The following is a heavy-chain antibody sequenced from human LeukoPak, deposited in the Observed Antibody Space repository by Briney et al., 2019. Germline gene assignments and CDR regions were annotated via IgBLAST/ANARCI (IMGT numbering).Heavy chain of an antibody. Sequence: ASVTVSCKASGYTFTCYYMHWVRQAPGQGLEWMGWINPNSGGTNYAQKFQGRVTMTRDTSISTAYMELSRLRSDDTAVYYCARVVRGVISGWFDPWGQGTLVTVSS. CDR3: ARVVRGVISGWFDP. D-gene: IGHD3-10*01. J-gene: IGHJ5*02. CDR1: GYTFTCYY. CDR2: INPNSGGT. V-gene: IGHV1-2*02.